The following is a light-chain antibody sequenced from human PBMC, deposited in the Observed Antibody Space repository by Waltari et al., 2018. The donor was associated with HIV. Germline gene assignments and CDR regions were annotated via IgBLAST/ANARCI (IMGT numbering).Light chain of an antibody. J-gene: IGLJ2*01. CDR2: RNN. V-gene: IGLV1-47*01. CDR3: AAWDDTLTVV. Sequence: SVLTQPPSASGTPGQSVTISCSGTSSNIGTNYVYWYQQFPGTAPKLLIYRNNKRPSGFPDRFSGSKSGTSASLAISGLRSDDEADYYCAAWDDTLTVVFGGGTKLTVL. CDR1: SSNIGTNY.